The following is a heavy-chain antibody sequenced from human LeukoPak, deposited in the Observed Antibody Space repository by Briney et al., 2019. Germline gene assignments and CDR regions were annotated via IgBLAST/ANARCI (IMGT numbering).Heavy chain of an antibody. CDR1: GFTFINYG. Sequence: GRSLRLSCAASGFTFINYGMDWVRHAPGKGLVWVSRINSAGVNTSYGDSVKGPFTISRGKAKNSLYLHMNSLRAEDTAVYYCAKDGKRITMMVVVRAGYFQNWGQGTLVTVSS. J-gene: IGHJ1*01. CDR3: AKDGKRITMMVVVRAGYFQN. CDR2: INSAGVNT. V-gene: IGHV3-74*01. D-gene: IGHD3-22*01.